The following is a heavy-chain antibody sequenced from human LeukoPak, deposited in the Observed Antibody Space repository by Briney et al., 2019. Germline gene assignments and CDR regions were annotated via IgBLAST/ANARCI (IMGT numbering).Heavy chain of an antibody. V-gene: IGHV3-30-3*01. CDR3: ARDRTSSWSYYYYGMDV. CDR1: GFTFSSYA. CDR2: ISYDGSNK. Sequence: PGGSLRLSCAASGFTFSSYAMHWVRQAPGKGLEWVAVISYDGSNKYYADSVKGRFTISRDNSKNTLYLQINSPRAEDTAVYYCARDRTSSWSYYYYGMDVWGQGTTVTVSS. J-gene: IGHJ6*02. D-gene: IGHD6-13*01.